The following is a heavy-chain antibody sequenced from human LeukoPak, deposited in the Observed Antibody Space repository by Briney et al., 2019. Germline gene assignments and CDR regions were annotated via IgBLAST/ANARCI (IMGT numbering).Heavy chain of an antibody. CDR2: NYWHDDR. CDR1: GFSLSTRGAG. V-gene: IGHV2-5*01. J-gene: IGHJ5*02. Sequence: SGPTLVKPTQTLTLTCTFSGFSLSTRGAGVVWIRQPPGKALEWLALNYWHDDRRYNPSLRGRLTLTKDTSKNQVILTMTNVDPDDTATYFCAHFSTTVTTGFFDPWGQGLLVTVSS. D-gene: IGHD4-17*01. CDR3: AHFSTTVTTGFFDP.